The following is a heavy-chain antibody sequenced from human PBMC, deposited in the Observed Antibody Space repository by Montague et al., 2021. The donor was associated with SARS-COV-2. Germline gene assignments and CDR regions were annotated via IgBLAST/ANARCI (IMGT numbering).Heavy chain of an antibody. CDR3: AETIGAVEPNFGY. CDR2: VSVSGDTT. CDR1: AFTFSSHS. Sequence: SLRLSCAASAFTFSSHSMHWVRQAPGEGLEWVSGVSVSGDTTNYANSVKGRFTISRDNSKTTVYLQMNSLRVEDTAVYYCAETIGAVEPNFGYWGQGTLVTVSS. J-gene: IGHJ4*02. V-gene: IGHV3-23*01. D-gene: IGHD3-16*01.